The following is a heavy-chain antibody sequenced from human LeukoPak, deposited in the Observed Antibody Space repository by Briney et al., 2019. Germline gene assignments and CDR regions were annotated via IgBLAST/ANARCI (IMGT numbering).Heavy chain of an antibody. J-gene: IGHJ5*02. CDR2: INTDGSIT. Sequence: GGSLRLSCAASGFTFSTYLMHWVRQAPGKGLVWVSRINTDGSITTHADSVKGRFTISRANAKNTLYLQMNSLRDEDTAVYYCASLGTLVPWGQGTLVTVSS. D-gene: IGHD3-9*01. CDR3: ASLGTLVP. V-gene: IGHV3-74*03. CDR1: GFTFSTYL.